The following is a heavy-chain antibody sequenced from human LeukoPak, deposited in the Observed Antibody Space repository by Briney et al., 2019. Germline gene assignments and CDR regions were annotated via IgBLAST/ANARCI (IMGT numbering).Heavy chain of an antibody. Sequence: GASVKVSCKASGYTFTSYGISWVRQAPGQGLEWMGWISAYNGNTNYAQKLQGRVTMTTDTSTSTAYMELRSLRSDDTAVYYCARRHYYDSSGYYYEDYWGQGILVTVSS. V-gene: IGHV1-18*01. CDR2: ISAYNGNT. D-gene: IGHD3-22*01. CDR1: GYTFTSYG. J-gene: IGHJ4*02. CDR3: ARRHYYDSSGYYYEDY.